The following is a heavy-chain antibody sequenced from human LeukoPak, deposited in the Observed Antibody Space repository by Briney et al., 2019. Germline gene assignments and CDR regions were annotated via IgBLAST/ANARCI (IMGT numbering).Heavy chain of an antibody. V-gene: IGHV4-4*07. D-gene: IGHD6-13*01. Sequence: SETLSLTCTVSGGSISSYYWSWIRQPAGKGLEWIGRIYTSGSTNYNPSLKSRVTMSVDTSKNQFSLKLSSVTAADTAVYYCARVGIAAAGSVWFDPWGQGTLVTVSS. J-gene: IGHJ5*02. CDR2: IYTSGST. CDR1: GGSISSYY. CDR3: ARVGIAAAGSVWFDP.